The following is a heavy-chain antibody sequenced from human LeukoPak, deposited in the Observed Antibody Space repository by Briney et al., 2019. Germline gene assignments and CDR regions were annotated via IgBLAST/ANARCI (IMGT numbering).Heavy chain of an antibody. CDR2: ISHSGTS. Sequence: SETLSLTCAVSGGSLSSGGYFWGWIRQCPGKGLEWIGCISHSGTSYYNPSLKSRVTISVDTSRNQFSLELSSVTAADTAVYFYARERRDGHNYSDFWGQGALVTVSS. J-gene: IGHJ4*02. D-gene: IGHD5-24*01. CDR3: ARERRDGHNYSDF. CDR1: GGSLSSGGYF. V-gene: IGHV4-31*11.